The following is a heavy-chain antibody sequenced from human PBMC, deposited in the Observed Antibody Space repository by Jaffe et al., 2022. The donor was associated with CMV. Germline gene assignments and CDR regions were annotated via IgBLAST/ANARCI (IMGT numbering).Heavy chain of an antibody. D-gene: IGHD5-18*01. Sequence: EVQLVESGGGLVQPGGSLRLSCSASGFTFSSYAMHWVRQAPGKGLEYVSAISSNGGSTYYADSVKGRFTISRDNSKNTLYLQMSSLRAEDTAVYYCVSGRDTAMVKPFDYWGQGTLVTVSS. CDR3: VSGRDTAMVKPFDY. CDR2: ISSNGGST. CDR1: GFTFSSYA. V-gene: IGHV3-64D*06. J-gene: IGHJ4*02.